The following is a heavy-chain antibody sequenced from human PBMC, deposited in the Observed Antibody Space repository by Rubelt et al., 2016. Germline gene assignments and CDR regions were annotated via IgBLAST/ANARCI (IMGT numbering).Heavy chain of an antibody. CDR2: ISAYNGNT. CDR3: ARIRNGSGARALGY. V-gene: IGHV1-18*01. Sequence: QVQLVQSGAEVKKPGASVKVSCKASGYTFTSYGISRVRQAPGQGLEWMGWISAYNGNTNYAQKLQGRVPMTTDTSTSTAYMELRSRRSDDTAVYYCARIRNGSGARALGYWGQGTLVTVSS. CDR1: GYTFTSYG. D-gene: IGHD3-10*01. J-gene: IGHJ4*02.